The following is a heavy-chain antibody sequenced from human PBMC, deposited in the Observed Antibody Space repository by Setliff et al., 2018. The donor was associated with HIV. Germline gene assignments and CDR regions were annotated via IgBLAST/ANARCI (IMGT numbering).Heavy chain of an antibody. V-gene: IGHV4-4*02. CDR3: ARVETTVRGATYGMDV. CDR1: GGAIDDINW. Sequence: TSETLSLTCAVSGGAIDDINWWNWVRQSPGKGLEWIGEIYHSGTTNYNPSLKSRVTISVDTSKNQLSLNLTSVTAADTAVYYCARVETTVRGATYGMDVWGQGTTVTVSS. J-gene: IGHJ6*02. D-gene: IGHD3-10*01. CDR2: IYHSGTT.